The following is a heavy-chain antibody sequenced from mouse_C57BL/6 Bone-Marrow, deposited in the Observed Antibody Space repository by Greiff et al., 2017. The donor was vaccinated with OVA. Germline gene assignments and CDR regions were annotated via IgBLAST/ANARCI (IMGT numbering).Heavy chain of an antibody. CDR3: ARWVLLDYSNYSYYFDY. CDR1: GYSFTDYN. D-gene: IGHD2-5*01. V-gene: IGHV1-39*01. Sequence: VQLKQSGPELVKPGASVKISCKASGYSFTDYNMNWVKQSHGKSLEWIGVINPNCGTTCSYQKFKGKATLTVDQASSTAYMQLNSQTSEDSAVYYCARWVLLDYSNYSYYFDYWGKGTTLTVSS. CDR2: INPNCGTT. J-gene: IGHJ2*01.